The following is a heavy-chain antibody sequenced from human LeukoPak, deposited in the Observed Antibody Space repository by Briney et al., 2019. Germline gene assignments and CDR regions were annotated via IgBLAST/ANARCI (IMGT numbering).Heavy chain of an antibody. J-gene: IGHJ4*02. CDR2: IKQDGSEK. CDR1: GFTFSSYW. V-gene: IGHV3-7*01. Sequence: GGSLRLSCAASGFTFSSYWMSWVRQAPGKGLEWVANIKQDGSEKYYVDSVKGRFTISRDNAKNSLYLQMNSLRAEDTAMYYCARLRYSFLYGSGSYGVDYWGQGTLVTVSS. D-gene: IGHD3-10*01. CDR3: ARLRYSFLYGSGSYGVDY.